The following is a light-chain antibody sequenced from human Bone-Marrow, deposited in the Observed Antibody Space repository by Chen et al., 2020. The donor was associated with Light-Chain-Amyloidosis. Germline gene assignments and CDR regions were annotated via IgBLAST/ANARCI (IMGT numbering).Light chain of an antibody. CDR1: DMPTKY. CDR2: RDT. Sequence: SYELTQLPPVSVSPGQTARITCSGDDMPTKYAYWYQQKPGQAPVLVIHRDTERPSGISERFSGSSSGTTATLTISGVQAEDEADYHCQSADSSGTYEVIFGGGTKLTVL. J-gene: IGLJ2*01. CDR3: QSADSSGTYEVI. V-gene: IGLV3-25*03.